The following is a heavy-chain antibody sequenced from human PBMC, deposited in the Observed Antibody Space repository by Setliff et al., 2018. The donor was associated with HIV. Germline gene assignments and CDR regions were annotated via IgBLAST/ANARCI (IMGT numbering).Heavy chain of an antibody. CDR3: ARDITYYNFWSGYYPGFDY. V-gene: IGHV1-18*01. J-gene: IGHJ4*02. Sequence: ASVKVSCKASGYTFTSYGISWVRQAPGQGLEWMGWISAYNGNTNYAQKPQGRVTMTTDTSTSTAYMELRSLRSDDPAVYYCARDITYYNFWSGYYPGFDYWGQGTLVTVSS. D-gene: IGHD3-3*01. CDR2: ISAYNGNT. CDR1: GYTFTSYG.